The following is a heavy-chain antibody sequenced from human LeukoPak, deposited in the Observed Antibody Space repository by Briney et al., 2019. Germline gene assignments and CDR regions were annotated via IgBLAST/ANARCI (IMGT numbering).Heavy chain of an antibody. CDR2: IYPGDSDT. Sequence: GESLRISCKGSGYRFTGYWIGWVRQMPGKGLEWMGIIYPGDSDTRYSPSFQGQVTIPADKSTSTAYLQWSTLKASDTAVYYCARAVGYCSSTSCFRYFDYWGQGTLVTVSS. V-gene: IGHV5-51*01. CDR1: GYRFTGYW. J-gene: IGHJ4*02. CDR3: ARAVGYCSSTSCFRYFDY. D-gene: IGHD2-2*01.